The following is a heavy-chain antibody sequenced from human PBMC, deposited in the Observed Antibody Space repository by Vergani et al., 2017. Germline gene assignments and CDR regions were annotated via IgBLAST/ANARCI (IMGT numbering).Heavy chain of an antibody. CDR3: ANYCSGGSCYSRAGAFDI. V-gene: IGHV1-69*01. D-gene: IGHD2-15*01. CDR2: IIPIFGTA. Sequence: QVQLVQSGAEVKKPGSSVKVSCKAYGGTFSSYAISWVRQAPGQGLEWMGGIIPIFGTANYAQKFQGRVTITADESTSTAYMELSSLRSEDTAVYYCANYCSGGSCYSRAGAFDIWGQGTMVTVSS. CDR1: GGTFSSYA. J-gene: IGHJ3*02.